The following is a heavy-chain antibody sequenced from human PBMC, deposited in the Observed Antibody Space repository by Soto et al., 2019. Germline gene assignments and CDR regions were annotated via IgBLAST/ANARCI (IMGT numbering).Heavy chain of an antibody. V-gene: IGHV1-46*01. CDR2: INPSGGST. CDR1: GSTFPSDY. J-gene: IGHJ6*02. Sequence: EASVKVSCKPSGSTFPSDYMHWGRQAPGQGLEWMGIINPSGGSTSYAQKFQGRVTMTRDTSTSTVYMELSSLRSEDTAVYYCARGAQWLVKYYYGMDVWGQGTTVTVS. D-gene: IGHD6-19*01. CDR3: ARGAQWLVKYYYGMDV.